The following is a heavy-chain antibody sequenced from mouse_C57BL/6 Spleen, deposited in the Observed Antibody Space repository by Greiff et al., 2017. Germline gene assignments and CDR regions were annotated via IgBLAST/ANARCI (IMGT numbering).Heavy chain of an antibody. Sequence: QVQLQQPGAELVKPGASVKLYCKASGYTFTSYWMHWVKQRPGRGLERIGRMDPNSGGTKYTEKFKSKATLTVDKPSSTAYMQLSSLTSEDSAVDYCARIYYDYEGFAYWGQGTLVTVSA. CDR1: GYTFTSYW. CDR2: MDPNSGGT. D-gene: IGHD2-4*01. CDR3: ARIYYDYEGFAY. V-gene: IGHV1-72*01. J-gene: IGHJ3*01.